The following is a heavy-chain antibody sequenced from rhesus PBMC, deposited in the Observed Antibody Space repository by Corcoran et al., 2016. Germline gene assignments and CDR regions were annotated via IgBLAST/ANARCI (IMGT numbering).Heavy chain of an antibody. CDR2: ISSASSYI. J-gene: IGHJ4*01. CDR3: TRGIAADSVLFDY. D-gene: IGHD6-19*01. Sequence: EVQLVESGGGLVQPGGSLRLSCAASGFTFSYSYMSWVRQAPGKGLEWVSSISSASSYIYDADSVKGRFTISRDNAKNSLSLQMNSLKTEDTAVYYCTRGIAADSVLFDYWGQGVLVTVSS. CDR1: GFTFSYSY. V-gene: IGHV3S4*01.